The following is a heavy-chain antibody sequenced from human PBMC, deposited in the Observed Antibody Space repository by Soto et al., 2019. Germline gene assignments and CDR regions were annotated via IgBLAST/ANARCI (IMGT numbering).Heavy chain of an antibody. Sequence: EVQLLDSVGGLVQPGGSLRLSCAASGFTFSSYAMSWVRQAPGKGLEWVSAISGSGGSTYYADSVKGRFTISRDNYKNTLHLQMNSLRADDTAVHYCAKENQYCSGGSCYSLAFDYWGQGTLVTVSS. CDR2: ISGSGGST. CDR3: AKENQYCSGGSCYSLAFDY. CDR1: GFTFSSYA. V-gene: IGHV3-23*01. D-gene: IGHD2-15*01. J-gene: IGHJ4*02.